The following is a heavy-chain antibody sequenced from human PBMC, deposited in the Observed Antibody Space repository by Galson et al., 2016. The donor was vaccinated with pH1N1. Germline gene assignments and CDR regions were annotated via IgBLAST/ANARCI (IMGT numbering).Heavy chain of an antibody. CDR2: INPSGGST. CDR1: GYTFTSHY. J-gene: IGHJ4*02. V-gene: IGHV1-46*01. Sequence: CKASGYTFTSHYMHWVRQAPGQGLEWMGLINPSGGSTSYAPKFQGRVTMTRDTSTSTVYMELTSLRSEDTALYFCARDGYGDYVGGDYWGQGTLVTVSS. D-gene: IGHD4-17*01. CDR3: ARDGYGDYVGGDY.